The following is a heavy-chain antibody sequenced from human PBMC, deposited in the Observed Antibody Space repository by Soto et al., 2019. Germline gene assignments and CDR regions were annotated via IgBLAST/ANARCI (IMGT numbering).Heavy chain of an antibody. CDR2: IYTSGST. J-gene: IGHJ3*02. CDR1: GGSISSYY. CDR3: ARDLYYYDSGGYYDAFGI. Sequence: PSETLSLTCTVSGGSISSYYWSWIRQPAGKGLEWVGRIYTSGSTNYNPSLKSRVTMSVDTSKNQFSLKLSSVTAADTAVYYCARDLYYYDSGGYYDAFGIWGQGTMVTVSS. D-gene: IGHD3-22*01. V-gene: IGHV4-4*07.